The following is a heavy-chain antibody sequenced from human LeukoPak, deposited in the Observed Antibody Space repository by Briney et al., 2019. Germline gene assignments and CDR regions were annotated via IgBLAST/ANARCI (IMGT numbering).Heavy chain of an antibody. CDR1: GFTFSNYG. CDR2: IRSKAYGGTT. D-gene: IGHD1-26*01. J-gene: IGHJ3*02. CDR3: TRARQYSGSRVGAFDI. V-gene: IGHV3-49*04. Sequence: SGGSLRLSYTTSGFTFSNYGMHWVRQAPGKGLEWVGFIRSKAYGGTTEYAASVKGRFTISRDDSKSIAYLQMNSLKTEDTAVYYCTRARQYSGSRVGAFDIXXXGTMVTVSS.